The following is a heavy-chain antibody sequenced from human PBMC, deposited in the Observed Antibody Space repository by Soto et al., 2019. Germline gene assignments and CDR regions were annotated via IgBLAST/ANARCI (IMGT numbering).Heavy chain of an antibody. D-gene: IGHD4-4*01. Sequence: EVQLVESGGGLVQPGESLRLSCAASGFIFSNFLMHWVRQAPGEGLVWLARIDSDGSRTRYADSVKGRFTISRDNAKNTLYLQMNSLRAADTAMYYCVRDVQFQSFDYWGQGTLVTVSS. V-gene: IGHV3-74*01. CDR2: IDSDGSRT. J-gene: IGHJ4*02. CDR3: VRDVQFQSFDY. CDR1: GFIFSNFL.